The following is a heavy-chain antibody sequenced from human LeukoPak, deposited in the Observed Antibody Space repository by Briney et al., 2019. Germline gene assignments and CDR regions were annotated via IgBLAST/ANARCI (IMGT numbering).Heavy chain of an antibody. CDR1: GFSFSIYW. CDR3: AKDLGGEGGSGFPGY. CDR2: ISGSGGDT. V-gene: IGHV3-23*01. Sequence: PGGSLRLSCAASGFSFSIYWMAWVRQAPGKGLQWVSAISGSGGDTYYADSVKGRFTISRDNSKNTMYLQMNSLRVEDTAVYYCAKDLGGEGGSGFPGYWGQGTLVTVSS. J-gene: IGHJ4*02. D-gene: IGHD3-10*01.